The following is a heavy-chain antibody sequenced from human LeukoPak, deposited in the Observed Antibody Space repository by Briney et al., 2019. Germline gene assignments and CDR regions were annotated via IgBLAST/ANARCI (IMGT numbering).Heavy chain of an antibody. J-gene: IGHJ3*02. CDR1: GGSISNYY. CDR2: IYYSGST. CDR3: ARVPEWELLGVDI. Sequence: PSETLSLTCTVSGGSISNYYWSWIRQPPGKGLEWIGYIYYSGSTNYNPSLKSRVTISVDTSKNQFSLKLSSVTAADTAVYYCARVPEWELLGVDIWGQGTMVTVSS. D-gene: IGHD1-26*01. V-gene: IGHV4-59*01.